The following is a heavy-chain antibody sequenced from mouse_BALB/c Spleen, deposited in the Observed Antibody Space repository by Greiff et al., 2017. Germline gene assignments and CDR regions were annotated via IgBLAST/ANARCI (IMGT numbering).Heavy chain of an antibody. J-gene: IGHJ4*01. CDR1: GFNIKDTY. V-gene: IGHV14-3*02. CDR3: ARVPGNYAMDY. Sequence: EVNVVESGAELVKPGASVKLSCTASGFNIKDTYMHWVKQRPEQGLEWIGRIDPANGNTKYDPKFQGKATITADTSSNTAYLQLSSLTSEDTAVYYCARVPGNYAMDYWGQGTSVTVSS. CDR2: IDPANGNT.